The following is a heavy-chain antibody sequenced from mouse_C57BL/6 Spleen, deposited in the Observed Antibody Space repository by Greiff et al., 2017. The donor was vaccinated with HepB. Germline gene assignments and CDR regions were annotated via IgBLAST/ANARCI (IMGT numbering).Heavy chain of an antibody. V-gene: IGHV5-17*01. D-gene: IGHD1-1*01. CDR2: ISSGSSTL. CDR1: GFTFSDYG. Sequence: EVMLVESGGGLVKPGGSLKLSCAASGFTFSDYGMHWVRQAPEKGLEWVAYISSGSSTLYYADTVKGRFTISRDNAKNTLFLQMTSLRSEDTAMYYCARALDYYGSDYWGQGTTLTVSS. J-gene: IGHJ2*01. CDR3: ARALDYYGSDY.